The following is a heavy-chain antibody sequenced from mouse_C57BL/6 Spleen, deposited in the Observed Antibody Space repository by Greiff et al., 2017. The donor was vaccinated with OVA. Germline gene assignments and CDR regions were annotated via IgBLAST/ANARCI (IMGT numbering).Heavy chain of an antibody. Sequence: QVQLQQSGPELVKPGASVKISCKASGYAFSSSWMNWVKQRPGKGLEWIGRIYPGDGDTNYNGKFKGKATLTADKSSSTAYMQLSSLTSEDSAVYFCAETAQAKAMDYWGQGTSVTVSS. J-gene: IGHJ4*01. D-gene: IGHD3-2*02. CDR3: AETAQAKAMDY. CDR1: GYAFSSSW. CDR2: IYPGDGDT. V-gene: IGHV1-82*01.